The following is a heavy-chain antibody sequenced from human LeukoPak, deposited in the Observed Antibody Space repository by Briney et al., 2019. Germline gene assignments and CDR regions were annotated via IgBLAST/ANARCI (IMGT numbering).Heavy chain of an antibody. CDR3: AREDYYDSSGYYYED. D-gene: IGHD3-22*01. CDR2: IYSGGST. V-gene: IGHV3-53*01. Sequence: PGGSLSLSCAASGFPFSSNYMSGVRQAPGKGLEWVSVIYSGGSTYYADSVKGRFTISRDNSKNTLYLQMNSLRAEDTAVYYCAREDYYDSSGYYYEDWGQGTLVTVSS. CDR1: GFPFSSNY. J-gene: IGHJ4*02.